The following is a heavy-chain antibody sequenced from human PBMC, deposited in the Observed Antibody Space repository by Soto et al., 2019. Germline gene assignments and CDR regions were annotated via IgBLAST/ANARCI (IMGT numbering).Heavy chain of an antibody. D-gene: IGHD4-17*01. CDR2: ISYDGSNK. Sequence: VQLVESGGGVVQPGRSLRLSCAASGFTFSSYGMHWVRQAPGKGLEWVAVISYDGSNKYYADSVKGRFTISRDNSKNTLYLQMNSLRAEDTAVYYCAKGGDYGPYFDYWGQGTLVTVSS. CDR3: AKGGDYGPYFDY. CDR1: GFTFSSYG. J-gene: IGHJ4*02. V-gene: IGHV3-30*18.